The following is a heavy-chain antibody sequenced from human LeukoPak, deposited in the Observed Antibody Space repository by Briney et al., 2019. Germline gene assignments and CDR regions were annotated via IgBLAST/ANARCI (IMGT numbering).Heavy chain of an antibody. V-gene: IGHV3-23*01. CDR2: ISGSGVIT. CDR3: AKDMVLAATPFDS. D-gene: IGHD2-15*01. Sequence: PGGSLRLSCAASEFTFSSYAMSWVRQAPGKGLEWVSAISGSGVITYYADSVKGRFTISRDNSKNTLYLQMNSLRVEDTALYYCAKDMVLAATPFDSWGQGTLVTVSS. J-gene: IGHJ4*02. CDR1: EFTFSSYA.